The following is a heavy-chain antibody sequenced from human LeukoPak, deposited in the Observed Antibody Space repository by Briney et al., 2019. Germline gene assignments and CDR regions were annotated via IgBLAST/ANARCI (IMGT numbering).Heavy chain of an antibody. CDR1: GGSFSGYY. CDR2: INHSGST. CDR3: ARGRYYEPIDS. V-gene: IGHV4-34*01. D-gene: IGHD3-3*01. Sequence: SETLSLTCAVYGGSFSGYYWSWIRQPPGKGLEWIGEINHSGSTYYNPSLKSRVTISVDRSKNQFSLKLSSVTAADTAVYYCARGRYYEPIDSWGQGTLVTVSS. J-gene: IGHJ4*02.